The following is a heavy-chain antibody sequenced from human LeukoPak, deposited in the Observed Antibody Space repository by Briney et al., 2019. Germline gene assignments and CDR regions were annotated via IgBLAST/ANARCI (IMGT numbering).Heavy chain of an antibody. Sequence: GGSLRLSCAASGFTFSNYELNWVRQAPGKGLEWVSYISSSSRNIYYADSVKGRFTISRDNAKNSLYLQMNSLRAEDTAVYYCARDLVQLWSKDYWGQGTLVTVSS. CDR3: ARDLVQLWSKDY. CDR2: ISSSSRNI. CDR1: GFTFSNYE. J-gene: IGHJ4*02. V-gene: IGHV3-48*03. D-gene: IGHD5-18*01.